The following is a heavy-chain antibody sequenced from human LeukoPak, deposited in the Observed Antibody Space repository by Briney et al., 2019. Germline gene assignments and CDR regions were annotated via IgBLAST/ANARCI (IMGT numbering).Heavy chain of an antibody. CDR2: INWNSGSI. D-gene: IGHD5-18*01. J-gene: IGHJ3*01. V-gene: IGHV3-9*01. CDR3: ARHIRGYSWVEDAFDF. Sequence: PGGSLRLSFAASEFTFVDYALNGFGQPPGKGLDGFSVINWNSGSIGYADSVKGRFTISRDNAKNSLYLQMTSLRAEDTALYYCARHIRGYSWVEDAFDFWGQGTMVTVSS. CDR1: EFTFVDYA.